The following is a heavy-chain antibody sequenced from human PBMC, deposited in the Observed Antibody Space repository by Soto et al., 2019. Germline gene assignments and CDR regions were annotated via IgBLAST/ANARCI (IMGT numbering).Heavy chain of an antibody. V-gene: IGHV4-34*01. Sequence: QVQLQQWGAGLLKPSETLSLTCAVYGGSFSGYYWSWIRQPPGKGLEWIGGINHSGSTNYNPSLKSRVTISVDPSKNQFSLKLSSVTAADTAVYYCARGGPSSSSSTRAFDYWGQGTLVTVSS. CDR2: INHSGST. CDR3: ARGGPSSSSSTRAFDY. D-gene: IGHD6-13*01. CDR1: GGSFSGYY. J-gene: IGHJ4*02.